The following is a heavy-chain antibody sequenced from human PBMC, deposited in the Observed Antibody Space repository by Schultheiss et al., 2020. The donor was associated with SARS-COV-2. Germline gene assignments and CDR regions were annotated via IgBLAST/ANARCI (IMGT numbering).Heavy chain of an antibody. D-gene: IGHD5-24*01. CDR3: ARDLSSARGARWYYYYGMDV. Sequence: ASVKVSCKASSYTFTSYGISWVRQAPGQGLEWMGGFDPEDGETIYAQKFQGRVTMTTDTSTSTAYMELRSLRSDDTAVYYCARDLSSARGARWYYYYGMDVWGQGTTVTVSS. J-gene: IGHJ6*02. CDR2: FDPEDGET. CDR1: SYTFTSYG. V-gene: IGHV1-18*01.